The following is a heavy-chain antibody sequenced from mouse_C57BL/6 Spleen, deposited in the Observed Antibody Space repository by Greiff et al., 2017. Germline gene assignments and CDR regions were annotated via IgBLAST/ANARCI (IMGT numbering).Heavy chain of an antibody. D-gene: IGHD1-1*01. J-gene: IGHJ4*01. V-gene: IGHV1-82*01. CDR3: ARGDSDYYGSSDGDARDY. CDR2: LYPGDGDT. CDR1: GYAFSSSW. Sequence: VKLQESGPELVKPGASVKISCNASGYAFSSSWMNWVKQRPGKGLEWIGRLYPGDGDTNYNGKFKGKATLTADKSSRTAYMQLSSLTSEDSAVYFCARGDSDYYGSSDGDARDYWGQGTSVTVSS.